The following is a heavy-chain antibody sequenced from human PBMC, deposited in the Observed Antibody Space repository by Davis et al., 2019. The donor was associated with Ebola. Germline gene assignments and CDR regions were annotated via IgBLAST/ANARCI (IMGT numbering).Heavy chain of an antibody. Sequence: PGGSLRLSCAASGFTFSSYGMHWVRQAPGKGLEWVAVISYDGSNKYYADSVKGRFTISRDNSKNTLCLQMNSLRAEDTAVYYCAKDLSNGPNYYYYYMDVWGKGTTVTVSS. CDR2: ISYDGSNK. D-gene: IGHD2-8*01. CDR1: GFTFSSYG. CDR3: AKDLSNGPNYYYYYMDV. V-gene: IGHV3-30*18. J-gene: IGHJ6*03.